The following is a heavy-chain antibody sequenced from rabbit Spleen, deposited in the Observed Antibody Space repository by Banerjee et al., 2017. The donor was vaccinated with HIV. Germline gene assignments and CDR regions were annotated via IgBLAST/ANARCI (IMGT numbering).Heavy chain of an antibody. D-gene: IGHD8-1*01. CDR3: ARDTGSSFSSYGMDL. CDR2: IDSGDGST. J-gene: IGHJ6*01. CDR1: GFSFSSSYY. Sequence: QEQLVESGGGLVQPEGSLTLTCTASGFSFSSSYYMCWVRQAPGKGPEWIACIDSGDGSTYYASWVNGRFSISRSTSLNTVTLQMTSLTAADTATYFCARDTGSSFSSYGMDLWGPGTLVTVS. V-gene: IGHV1S47*01.